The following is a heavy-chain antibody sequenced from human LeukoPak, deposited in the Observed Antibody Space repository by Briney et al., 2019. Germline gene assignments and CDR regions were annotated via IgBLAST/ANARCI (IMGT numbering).Heavy chain of an antibody. CDR2: ISRDGGGT. Sequence: PGGSLRLSCEVSGFTVDDYGMSWVRQTPGKGLEWVSAISRDGGGTIYADSVKGRFTISRDNARNSLYLQMNSLRAEDTAFYRRARDRMFDSSGYQAHDYWGQGTLVTVSS. CDR3: ARDRMFDSSGYQAHDY. D-gene: IGHD3-22*01. V-gene: IGHV3-20*01. CDR1: GFTVDDYG. J-gene: IGHJ4*02.